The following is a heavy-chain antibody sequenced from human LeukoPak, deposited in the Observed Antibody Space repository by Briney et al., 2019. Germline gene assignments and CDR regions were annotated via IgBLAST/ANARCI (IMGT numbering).Heavy chain of an antibody. CDR2: FDPEDGET. J-gene: IGHJ4*02. V-gene: IGHV1-24*01. CDR3: ATGGYDILTDPYYFDY. Sequence: GASVKVSCKVSGYTLTELSMHWVRQAPGKGLEWMGGFDPEDGETIYAQKFQGRVTMTEDTSTDTAYMELSSLRSEDTAVYYCATGGYDILTDPYYFDYWGQGTLVTVSS. CDR1: GYTLTELS. D-gene: IGHD3-9*01.